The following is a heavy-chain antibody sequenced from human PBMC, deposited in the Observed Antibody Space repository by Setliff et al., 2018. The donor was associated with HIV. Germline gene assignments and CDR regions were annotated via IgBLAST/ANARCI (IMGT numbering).Heavy chain of an antibody. CDR3: TRDLSHIVVVMPRFRY. CDR2: IKSKTDGGTT. V-gene: IGHV3-15*01. J-gene: IGHJ4*02. Sequence: GGSLRLSCVASGFTFNSAWMTWVRQAPGKGLEWVGRIKSKTDGGTTEYAASVKGRFTISRDDSKSIAYLQMSSLKTEDTAVYYCTRDLSHIVVVMPRFRYWGQGTLVTVSS. D-gene: IGHD2-21*01. CDR1: GFTFNSAW.